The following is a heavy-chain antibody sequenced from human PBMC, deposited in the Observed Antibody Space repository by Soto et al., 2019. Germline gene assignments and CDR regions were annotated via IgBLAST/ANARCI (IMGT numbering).Heavy chain of an antibody. CDR2: ISWNSGSA. CDR1: GFTFDDYA. J-gene: IGHJ4*02. CDR3: VKGLNYNFDNIGFHG. D-gene: IGHD3-22*01. V-gene: IGHV3-9*01. Sequence: SLRLSCAASGFTFDDYAMHWVRQLPGKGLEWVSGISWNSGSAAYMDSVKGRFLISRDNAKKSLFPQMRSLRPEDTALYYCVKGLNYNFDNIGFHGWGQGTLVTVSS.